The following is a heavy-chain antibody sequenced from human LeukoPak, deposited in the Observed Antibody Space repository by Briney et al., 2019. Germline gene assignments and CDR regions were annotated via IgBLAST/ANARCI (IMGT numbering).Heavy chain of an antibody. CDR1: GYTFTSYG. CDR3: AAGRFGSGWDS. V-gene: IGHV1-18*01. Sequence: ASVKVSCKASGYTFTSYGISWVRQAPGQGLEWMGWISGYNGNTNYPQKFQGRVTMTTDTSTSTAYMELRSLRSDDTAVYYCAAGRFGSGWDSWGQGTLVTVSS. CDR2: ISGYNGNT. D-gene: IGHD6-19*01. J-gene: IGHJ4*02.